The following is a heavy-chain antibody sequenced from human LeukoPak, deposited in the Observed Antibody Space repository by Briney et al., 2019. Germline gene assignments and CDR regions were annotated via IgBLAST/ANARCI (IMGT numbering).Heavy chain of an antibody. J-gene: IGHJ4*02. Sequence: GGSLRLSCAAAGFTFTTYWMSWVRQPPGKGLEWVANIKNDGSEKYYVDSVRGRFTISRDNAKNSLYLQMNSLRAEDTAVYYCARVGTAEGTLEDYWGQGTLVTVSS. CDR1: GFTFTTYW. D-gene: IGHD6-13*01. CDR3: ARVGTAEGTLEDY. CDR2: IKNDGSEK. V-gene: IGHV3-7*01.